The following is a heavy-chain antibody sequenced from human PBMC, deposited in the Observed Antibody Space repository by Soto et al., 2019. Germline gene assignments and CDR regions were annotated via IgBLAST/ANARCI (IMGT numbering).Heavy chain of an antibody. V-gene: IGHV1-8*01. CDR3: ARLQPVSGYSSSWHIYYYGMDV. CDR2: MNPNSGNT. CDR1: GYTFTSYD. D-gene: IGHD6-13*01. J-gene: IGHJ6*02. Sequence: ASVKVSCKASGYTFTSYDINWVRQATGQGLEWMGWMNPNSGNTGYAQKFQGRVTMTGNTSISTAYMELSSLRSEDTAVYYCARLQPVSGYSSSWHIYYYGMDVWGQGTTVTVSS.